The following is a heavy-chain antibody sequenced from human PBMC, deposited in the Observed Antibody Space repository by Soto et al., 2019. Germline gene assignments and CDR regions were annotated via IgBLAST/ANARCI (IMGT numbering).Heavy chain of an antibody. J-gene: IGHJ6*03. Sequence: PSETLSLTCTVSGGSISSYYWSWIRQHPGKGLEWIGYIYYSGSTYYNPSLKSRVTISVDTSKNQFSLKLSSVTAADTAVYYCSRRLEGIAARPDYYYYMDVWGKGTTVTSP. CDR1: GGSISSYY. CDR2: IYYSGST. V-gene: IGHV4-59*08. D-gene: IGHD6-6*01. CDR3: SRRLEGIAARPDYYYYMDV.